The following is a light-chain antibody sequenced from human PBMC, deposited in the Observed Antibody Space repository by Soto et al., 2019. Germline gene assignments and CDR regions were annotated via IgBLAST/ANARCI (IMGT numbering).Light chain of an antibody. Sequence: SYELTQPPSVSVAPGQTARITCGGDNIGSDSVHWYQQKPGQAPLLAVYDDSDRPSGIPERFSGFSYGNTATLTISRVEAGDEADYYCQVWDGSSDHYVFGTGTKVTVL. CDR2: DDS. CDR1: NIGSDS. CDR3: QVWDGSSDHYV. J-gene: IGLJ1*01. V-gene: IGLV3-21*02.